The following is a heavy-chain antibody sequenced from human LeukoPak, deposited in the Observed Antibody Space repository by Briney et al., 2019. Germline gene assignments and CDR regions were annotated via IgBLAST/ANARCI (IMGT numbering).Heavy chain of an antibody. D-gene: IGHD4-17*01. V-gene: IGHV1-2*06. CDR1: GYTFTGYY. CDR2: INPNSGDT. J-gene: IGHJ2*01. CDR3: ARTYGDYSYRYFDL. Sequence: GASVKVSCKASGYTFTGYYMHWVRQAPGQGLEWMGRINPNSGDTNYARKFQGRVTMTRDTSISTAYMDLSTLRSDDTAVYYCARTYGDYSYRYFDLWGRGTLVTVSS.